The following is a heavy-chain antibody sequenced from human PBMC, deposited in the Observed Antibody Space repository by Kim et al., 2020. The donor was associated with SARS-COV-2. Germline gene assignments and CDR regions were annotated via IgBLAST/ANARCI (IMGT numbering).Heavy chain of an antibody. J-gene: IGHJ6*02. CDR1: GYTFTSYG. V-gene: IGHV1-18*01. Sequence: ASVKVSCKSPGYTFTSYGMNWVRQAPGQGLEWMGWISADSGDTKYAQKLQDRVTMTTDTSTRTVYKELRNLKSNDTAVYYCARGDRYYPQQYDMDIWGQGTTVIVSS. CDR3: ARGDRYYPQQYDMDI. D-gene: IGHD3-10*01. CDR2: ISADSGDT.